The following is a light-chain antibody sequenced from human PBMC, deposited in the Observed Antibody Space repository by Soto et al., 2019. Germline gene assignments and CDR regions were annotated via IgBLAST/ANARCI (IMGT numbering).Light chain of an antibody. CDR1: QSVSSSY. J-gene: IGKJ4*01. V-gene: IGKV3-20*01. CDR2: GAS. CDR3: QQYASSPT. Sequence: IGLTLSPGTVSLSPGERATLSCRASQSVSSSYLAWYQQKPGQAPRLLIYGASSRATGIPDRFSGSGSGTDLTLTISRLEPEDFAVYYCQQYASSPTFGGGTMAAIK.